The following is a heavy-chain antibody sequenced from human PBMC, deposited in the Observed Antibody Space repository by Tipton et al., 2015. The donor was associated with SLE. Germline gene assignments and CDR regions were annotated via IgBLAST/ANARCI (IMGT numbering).Heavy chain of an antibody. V-gene: IGHV4-61*09. D-gene: IGHD4-17*01. Sequence: TLSLTCTVSGGSISSGSYYWSWIRQPAGKGLEWIGEINHSGSTNYNPSLKSRVTISVDTSKNQFSLKLSSVTAADTAVYYCATMGGSGDYDYWGQGTLVTVSS. CDR2: INHSGST. CDR3: ATMGGSGDYDY. J-gene: IGHJ4*02. CDR1: GGSISSGSYY.